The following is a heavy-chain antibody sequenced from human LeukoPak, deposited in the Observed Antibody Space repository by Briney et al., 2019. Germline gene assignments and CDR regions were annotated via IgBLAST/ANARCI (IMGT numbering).Heavy chain of an antibody. CDR1: GGTFSSYA. D-gene: IGHD3-22*01. Sequence: ASVKVSCKASGGTFSSYAISWVRQAPGQGLEWMGGIIPIFGTANYAQKFQGRVTITADESTSTAYMELSSLRSEDTAVYYCARGYDSSAYYPFNYWGQGTQVTVSS. V-gene: IGHV1-69*13. J-gene: IGHJ4*02. CDR2: IIPIFGTA. CDR3: ARGYDSSAYYPFNY.